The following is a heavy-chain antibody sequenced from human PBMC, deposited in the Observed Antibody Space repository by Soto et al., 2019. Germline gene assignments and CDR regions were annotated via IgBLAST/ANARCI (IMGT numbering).Heavy chain of an antibody. CDR2: ISGSGGST. CDR3: AKDDSEYPLLWGGGDY. Sequence: EVQLLESGGGLVQPGGSLRLSCAASGFTFSSYAMSWVRQAPGKGLEWVSAISGSGGSTYYADSVKGRFTISRDNSKNALYLQMNSVRAEDTAVYYCAKDDSEYPLLWGGGDYWGQGTLVTVSS. V-gene: IGHV3-23*01. CDR1: GFTFSSYA. J-gene: IGHJ4*02. D-gene: IGHD2-2*01.